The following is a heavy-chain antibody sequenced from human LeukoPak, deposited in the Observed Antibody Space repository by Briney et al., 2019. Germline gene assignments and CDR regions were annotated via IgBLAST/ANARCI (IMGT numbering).Heavy chain of an antibody. D-gene: IGHD1-26*01. Sequence: GESLKISCKGSGYSFTSYWIGWVRQMPGKGLEWMGSIYPGDADTRYSPSFQGQVTISDDKSIRTAYLQWSSLKASDTAMYYCARFPLGATNYHFDYWGQGTLVTVSS. CDR2: IYPGDADT. CDR3: ARFPLGATNYHFDY. CDR1: GYSFTSYW. J-gene: IGHJ4*02. V-gene: IGHV5-51*01.